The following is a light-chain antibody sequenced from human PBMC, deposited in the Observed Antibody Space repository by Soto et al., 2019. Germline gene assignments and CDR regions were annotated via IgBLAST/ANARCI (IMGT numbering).Light chain of an antibody. CDR2: RSD. CDR3: SARDDSLSGVV. CDR1: SSNIGSNH. Sequence: QSVLTQSPSASGTPGQRVTISCSGSSSNIGSNHVYWYQQFPGTAPKLLMYRSDQRPSGVPDRFSGSKSGTSASLAISGLRSYDEADYYCSARDDSLSGVVFGGGTKVTVL. J-gene: IGLJ2*01. V-gene: IGLV1-47*01.